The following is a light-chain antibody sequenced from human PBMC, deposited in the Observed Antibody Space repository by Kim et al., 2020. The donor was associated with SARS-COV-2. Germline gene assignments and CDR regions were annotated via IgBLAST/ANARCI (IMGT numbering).Light chain of an antibody. Sequence: GQSVTISCTGTSSDVGGDNYVSWYQQHPGKAPNLMIYDVSKRPSGVPDRFSGSKSGNTASLTISGLQAEDEADYYCCSYAGSYTVVFGGGTQLTVL. CDR1: SSDVGGDNY. J-gene: IGLJ2*01. V-gene: IGLV2-11*01. CDR3: CSYAGSYTVV. CDR2: DVS.